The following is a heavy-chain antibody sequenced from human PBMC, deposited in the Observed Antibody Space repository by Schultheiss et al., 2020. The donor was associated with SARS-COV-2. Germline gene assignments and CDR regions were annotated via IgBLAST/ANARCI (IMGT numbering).Heavy chain of an antibody. CDR2: ISYDGSNK. CDR3: ARTASPERGMDV. J-gene: IGHJ6*02. CDR1: GFTFSSYA. V-gene: IGHV3-30*07. D-gene: IGHD1-1*01. Sequence: GESLKISCAASGFTFSSYAMHWVRQAPGKGLEWVAVISYDGSNKYYADSVKGRFTISRDNSKNTLYLQMNSLRAEDTAVYYCARTASPERGMDVWGQGTTVTVSS.